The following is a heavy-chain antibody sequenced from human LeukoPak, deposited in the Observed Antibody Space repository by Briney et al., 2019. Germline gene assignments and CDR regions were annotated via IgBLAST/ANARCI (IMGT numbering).Heavy chain of an antibody. CDR2: GDYSGGT. J-gene: IGHJ4*02. Sequence: SETLSLTCTVSGDSFTSVTDYWAWIRQPPGKGLEWIASGDYSGGTYYNPSLESRVAISADMSKKQISLKLASVTGADTAVYYCARDYHCSGGSCYPAYHGFGYWGQGTLVTVSS. V-gene: IGHV4-39*07. CDR1: GDSFTSVTDY. D-gene: IGHD2-15*01. CDR3: ARDYHCSGGSCYPAYHGFGY.